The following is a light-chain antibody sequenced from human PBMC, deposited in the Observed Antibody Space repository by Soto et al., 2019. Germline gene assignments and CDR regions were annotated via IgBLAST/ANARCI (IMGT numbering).Light chain of an antibody. Sequence: ILLTPSPATLSLYAGERATLSWRASQSVGNNLAWYQQKPGQGPRLLIYDASNRATGIPARFSGSGSGTDFTLTISSLEPEDFAVYYCQQRNNWPWTVGQGTKV. V-gene: IGKV3-11*01. CDR1: QSVGNN. CDR2: DAS. J-gene: IGKJ1*01. CDR3: QQRNNWPWT.